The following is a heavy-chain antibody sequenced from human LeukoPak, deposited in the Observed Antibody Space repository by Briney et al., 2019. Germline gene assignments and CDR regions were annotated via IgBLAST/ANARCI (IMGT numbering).Heavy chain of an antibody. Sequence: ASVKVSCKASGYTFTSYAISWVRQAPGQGLEWMGGIIPIFGTANYAQKFQGRVTITADESTSTAYMELSSLRSEDTAVYYCARVLRVGRQSPLRYWGQGTLVTVSS. J-gene: IGHJ4*02. D-gene: IGHD2-15*01. CDR2: IIPIFGTA. CDR3: ARVLRVGRQSPLRY. V-gene: IGHV1-69*13. CDR1: GYTFTSYA.